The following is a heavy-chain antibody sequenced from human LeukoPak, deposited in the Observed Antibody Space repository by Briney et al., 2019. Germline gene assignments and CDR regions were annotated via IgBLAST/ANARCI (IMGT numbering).Heavy chain of an antibody. D-gene: IGHD3-22*01. CDR1: GGSFSGYY. CDR2: INHSGST. J-gene: IGHJ3*02. V-gene: IGHV4-34*01. Sequence: SETLSLTCAVYGGSFSGYYWSWIRQPPGKGLEWIGEINHSGSTNYNPSLKSRVTISVDTSKNQFSLKLSSVTAADTAVYYCAGFSGYNAFDIWGQGTMVTVSS. CDR3: AGFSGYNAFDI.